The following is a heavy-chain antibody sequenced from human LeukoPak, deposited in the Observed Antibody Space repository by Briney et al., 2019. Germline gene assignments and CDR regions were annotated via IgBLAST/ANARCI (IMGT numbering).Heavy chain of an antibody. Sequence: GGSLRLSCAASGFTFSGYGMHWVRQAPGKGLEWVAVISYDGSNKYYAGSVKGRFTISRDNSKNTLYLQMNSLRAEDTAVYYCARGGIVGATDYYYGMDVWGQGTTVTVSS. CDR3: ARGGIVGATDYYYGMDV. D-gene: IGHD1-26*01. CDR1: GFTFSGYG. CDR2: ISYDGSNK. V-gene: IGHV3-30*03. J-gene: IGHJ6*02.